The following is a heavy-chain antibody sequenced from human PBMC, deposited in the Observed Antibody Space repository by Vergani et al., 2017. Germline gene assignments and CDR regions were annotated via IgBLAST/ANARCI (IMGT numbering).Heavy chain of an antibody. J-gene: IGHJ4*02. CDR1: GFTLSNYD. V-gene: IGHV3-30*02. Sequence: QVQLVESGGGVVQRGGSLRLPCATSGFTLSNYDMHWIRLVPGKGLEFVAFIQFYGRNQYYADSVKGRFTLSRDFTKNTLYLQVNSLRTDDTATYYCAKHFRGWGIDYWGQGAKVIVAS. D-gene: IGHD3-16*01. CDR3: AKHFRGWGIDY. CDR2: IQFYGRNQ.